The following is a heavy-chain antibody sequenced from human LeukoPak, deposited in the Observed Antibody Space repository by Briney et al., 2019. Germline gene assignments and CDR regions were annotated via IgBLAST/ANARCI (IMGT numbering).Heavy chain of an antibody. Sequence: PGGSLRLSCAASGFTFSSYGMHWVRQAPGKGLEWVAVISYDGSNKYYADSVKGRFAISRDNSKNTLYLQMNSLRAEDTALYYCAKDFHPLWFGGDLDYWGQGTLVTVSS. CDR1: GFTFSSYG. CDR2: ISYDGSNK. D-gene: IGHD3-10*01. CDR3: AKDFHPLWFGGDLDY. V-gene: IGHV3-30*18. J-gene: IGHJ4*02.